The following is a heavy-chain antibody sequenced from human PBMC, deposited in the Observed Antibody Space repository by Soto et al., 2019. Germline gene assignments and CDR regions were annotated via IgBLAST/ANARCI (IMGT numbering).Heavy chain of an antibody. D-gene: IGHD6-13*01. CDR1: GGSISGSSHY. V-gene: IGHV4-39*01. J-gene: IGHJ2*01. CDR2: ISYSGNT. CDR3: ARHTDAAGGRYFDL. Sequence: QLPLQESGPGLVKPSETLSLTCTVSGGSISGSSHYWGWIRQPPGKGLEWITSISYSGNTYYNPSLKSRVTISVDTSKNQFSLNLSSVTAPDTAVYYCARHTDAAGGRYFDLWGRGTLVTVSS.